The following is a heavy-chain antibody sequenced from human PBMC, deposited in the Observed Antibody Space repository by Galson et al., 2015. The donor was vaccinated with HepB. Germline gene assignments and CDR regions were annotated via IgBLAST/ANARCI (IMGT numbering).Heavy chain of an antibody. CDR1: GFTFSSYA. Sequence: SLRLSCAASGFTFSSYAIHWVRQAPGKGLEWVASVSGDRSQKYYADSVKGRFTISRDNSKSTVYLQMDSLRGEDTAMYYCVKRSEATLGDKYYNYMDVWGKGTTVTVSS. CDR3: VKRSEATLGDKYYNYMDV. D-gene: IGHD3-16*01. J-gene: IGHJ6*03. V-gene: IGHV3-30*18. CDR2: VSGDRSQK.